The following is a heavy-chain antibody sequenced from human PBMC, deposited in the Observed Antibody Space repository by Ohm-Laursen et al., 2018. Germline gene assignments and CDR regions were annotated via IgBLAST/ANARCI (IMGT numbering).Heavy chain of an antibody. J-gene: IGHJ6*02. CDR2: ISSSGSTI. Sequence: SLRLSCAASGSTFSDYYMSWIRQAPGKGLEWVSYISSSGSTIYYADSVKGRFTISRDNAKNSLYLQMNSLRAEDTAVYYCAKYLSKWSGRQYGMDVWGQGTTVTVSS. V-gene: IGHV3-11*04. CDR3: AKYLSKWSGRQYGMDV. D-gene: IGHD2-15*01. CDR1: GSTFSDYY.